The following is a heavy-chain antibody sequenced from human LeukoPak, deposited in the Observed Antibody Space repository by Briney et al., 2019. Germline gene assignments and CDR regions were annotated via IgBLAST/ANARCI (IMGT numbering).Heavy chain of an antibody. J-gene: IGHJ4*02. Sequence: SETLSLTCTVSGGSISSSSYYWGWIRQPPGKGLEWIGSIYYSGSTYYNPSLKSRVTISVDTSKNQFSLKLSSVTAADTAVYYCAISHGIAVAYFDYWGQGTLVTVSS. V-gene: IGHV4-39*01. CDR2: IYYSGST. D-gene: IGHD6-19*01. CDR3: AISHGIAVAYFDY. CDR1: GGSISSSSYY.